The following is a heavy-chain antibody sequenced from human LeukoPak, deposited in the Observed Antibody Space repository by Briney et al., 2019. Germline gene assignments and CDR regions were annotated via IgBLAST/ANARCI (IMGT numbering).Heavy chain of an antibody. CDR3: TSGPGGSRLDY. V-gene: IGHV3-74*01. J-gene: IGHJ4*02. Sequence: GGSLRLSCAASGFTFSNFYMFWVRQAPGKGLVWVSRTSGDGSSTTYADSVKGRFTISRDNSKNTLYLQMNSLRAEDTAVYYCTSGPGGSRLDYWGQGTLVTVSS. CDR2: TSGDGSST. CDR1: GFTFSNFY. D-gene: IGHD1-26*01.